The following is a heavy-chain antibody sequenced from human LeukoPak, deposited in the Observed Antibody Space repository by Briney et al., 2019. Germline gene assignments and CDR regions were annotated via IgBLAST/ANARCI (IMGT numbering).Heavy chain of an antibody. CDR2: IYTSGST. CDR3: AKSLLYDRDAFDI. D-gene: IGHD1-14*01. CDR1: GGSISSYY. J-gene: IGHJ3*02. V-gene: IGHV4-4*07. Sequence: PSETLSLTCTVSGGSISSYYWSWIRRPAGKGLEWIGRIYTSGSTNYNPSLKSRVTMSVDTSKNQFSLKLSSVTAADTAVYYCAKSLLYDRDAFDIWGQGTMVTVSS.